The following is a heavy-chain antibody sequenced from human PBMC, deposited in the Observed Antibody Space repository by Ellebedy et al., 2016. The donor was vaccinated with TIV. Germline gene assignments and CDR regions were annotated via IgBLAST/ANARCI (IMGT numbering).Heavy chain of an antibody. V-gene: IGHV3-30*04. CDR2: ISYDGSNK. CDR1: GFTFSTYA. CDR3: ARRSTDFAFDS. J-gene: IGHJ4*02. D-gene: IGHD3/OR15-3a*01. Sequence: PGGSLRLSCAASGFTFSTYAIHWVRQAPGKGLEWVASISYDGSNKNYADSVKGRFTIYRDNSKNTLYLQMNSLRAEDTAVYFCARRSTDFAFDSWGQGTLVTVSS.